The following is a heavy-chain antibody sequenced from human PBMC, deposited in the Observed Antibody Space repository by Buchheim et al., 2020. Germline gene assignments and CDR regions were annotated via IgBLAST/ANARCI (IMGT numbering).Heavy chain of an antibody. V-gene: IGHV3-7*01. Sequence: EVQLVESGGGLVQPGGSLRLSCAASGFTFSSYWMSWVCQAPGKGLEWVANIKQDGSEKYYVDSVKGRFTISRDNAKNSLYLQMNSLRAEDTAVYYCAILRLGELSSEEFDYWGQGTL. J-gene: IGHJ4*02. D-gene: IGHD3-16*02. CDR2: IKQDGSEK. CDR1: GFTFSSYW. CDR3: AILRLGELSSEEFDY.